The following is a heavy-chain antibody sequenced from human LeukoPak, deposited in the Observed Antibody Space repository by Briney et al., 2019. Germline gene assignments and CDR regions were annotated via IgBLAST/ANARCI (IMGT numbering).Heavy chain of an antibody. CDR2: IRQDGNDK. V-gene: IGHV3-7*01. D-gene: IGHD6-25*01. J-gene: IGHJ4*02. Sequence: GGSLRLSCEASGFAFSVYWMSWVRQAPGKGLEWVANIRQDGNDKQYVDAVKGRFTISRDNAKNSLYLQADSLRAEDSAVYFCVRSSRGTSPVYWGQGTLVTVSS. CDR1: GFAFSVYW. CDR3: VRSSRGTSPVY.